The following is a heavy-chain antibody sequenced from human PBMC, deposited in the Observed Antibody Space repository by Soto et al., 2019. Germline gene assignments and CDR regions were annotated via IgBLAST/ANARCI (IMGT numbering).Heavy chain of an antibody. J-gene: IGHJ4*02. D-gene: IGHD3-10*01. CDR1: GDTFSSYT. CDR3: ARENGRIKPYYFAY. V-gene: IGHV1-69*08. CDR2: IIPILSIA. Sequence: QVQLVQSGAEVKEPGSSVKVSCKASGDTFSSYTISWVRPAPGQGLEWMGRIIPILSIAHYARNLQGRVTITADKSTRTDYMALRSLGSEDTAVYYCARENGRIKPYYFAYWGQGTLVTVSS.